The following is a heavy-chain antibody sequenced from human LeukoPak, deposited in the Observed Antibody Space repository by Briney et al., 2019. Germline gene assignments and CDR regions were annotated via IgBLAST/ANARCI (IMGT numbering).Heavy chain of an antibody. J-gene: IGHJ4*02. CDR2: IHGTGGT. CDR1: GGSIIGYY. CDR3: AKDGSSWPFFDS. Sequence: SETLSLTCTVSGGSIIGYYWSWIRQPAGEGLEWIGRIHGTGGTDYNPSLKSRVTMSVDTTKNQFTLKLTSVTAADKAVYYCAKDGSSWPFFDSWGQGTLVTVSS. D-gene: IGHD6-13*01. V-gene: IGHV4-4*07.